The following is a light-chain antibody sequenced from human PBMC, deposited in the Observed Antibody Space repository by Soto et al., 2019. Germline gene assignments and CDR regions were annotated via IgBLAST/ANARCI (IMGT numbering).Light chain of an antibody. CDR2: ANN. CDR1: GSNIGAGFD. CDR3: QSYDSSLSWV. Sequence: QSVLTQPPSVSGAPGQRVTISCTGSGSNIGAGFDVHWYQQLPGTAPKLLIYANNNRPSGVPDRFSGSKSGTSASLAITGLQAEDEADYYCQSYDSSLSWVFGGGTKLTVL. V-gene: IGLV1-40*01. J-gene: IGLJ2*01.